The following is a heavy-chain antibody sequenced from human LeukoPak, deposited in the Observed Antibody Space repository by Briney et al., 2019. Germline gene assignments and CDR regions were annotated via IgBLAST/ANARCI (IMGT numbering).Heavy chain of an antibody. D-gene: IGHD2-2*01. V-gene: IGHV3-7*01. CDR2: IKEDGSEK. CDR1: GFSISSYW. CDR3: ATPPRRSTSSNC. Sequence: GGSLRLSCAASGFSISSYWMSWVRQAPGKGLEGVANIKEDGSEKYHVDSVKGRFTISRDNAKNSLYLEMNSLRAEDTAVYYCATPPRRSTSSNCWGQGTLVTVSS. J-gene: IGHJ4*02.